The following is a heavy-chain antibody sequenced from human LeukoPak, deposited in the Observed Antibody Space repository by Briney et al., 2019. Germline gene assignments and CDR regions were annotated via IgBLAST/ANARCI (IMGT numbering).Heavy chain of an antibody. V-gene: IGHV3-21*01. D-gene: IGHD5-12*01. CDR3: ARGSYDHFDY. CDR1: GLTFSSYS. Sequence: GGSLRLSCAASGLTFSSYSMNWVRQAPGKGLEWVSSISSSSNYIYYADSVKGRFTISRDNAKNSLYLQMISLRAEDTAVYYCARGSYDHFDYWGQGTLVSVSS. J-gene: IGHJ4*02. CDR2: ISSSSNYI.